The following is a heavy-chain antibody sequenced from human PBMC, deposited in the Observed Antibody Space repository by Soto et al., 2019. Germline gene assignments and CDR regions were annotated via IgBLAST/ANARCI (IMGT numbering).Heavy chain of an antibody. CDR3: ARAWIVLIPITRGYGMDF. J-gene: IGHJ6*02. Sequence: PSETLSLTCAVYGGTLSNYYWIWIRQPPGKGLEWIGEVNHRGSTSYNPSLQSRVTVSVDTSKNQFSLKLTSVTAADTAVYYCARAWIVLIPITRGYGMDFWGQGTTVTVSS. CDR2: VNHRGST. CDR1: GGTLSNYY. V-gene: IGHV4-34*01. D-gene: IGHD2-8*01.